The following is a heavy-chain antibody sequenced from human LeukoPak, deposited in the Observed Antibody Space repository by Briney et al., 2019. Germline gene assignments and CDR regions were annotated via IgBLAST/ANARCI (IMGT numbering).Heavy chain of an antibody. J-gene: IGHJ6*02. CDR3: ARVLWLVPDRYYYYGMDV. V-gene: IGHV4-34*01. CDR2: INHSGST. D-gene: IGHD6-19*01. Sequence: SETLSLTCAVYGGSFSGYYWSWIRQPPGKGLEWIGEINHSGSTNYNPSLKSRVTISVDTSKNQFSLKLSSVTAADTAVYYCARVLWLVPDRYYYYGMDVWGQGTTVTVSS. CDR1: GGSFSGYY.